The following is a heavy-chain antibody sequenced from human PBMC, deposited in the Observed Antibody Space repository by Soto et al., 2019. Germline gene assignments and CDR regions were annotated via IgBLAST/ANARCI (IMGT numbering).Heavy chain of an antibody. CDR1: GFTFSSYA. D-gene: IGHD6-19*01. Sequence: GGSLRLSCAASGFTFSSYAMSWVRQAPGKGLEWVSAISGSSGSTYYADSVKGRFTISRDNSKNTLYLQMNSLRAEDTAVYYCAKDQEKEGNSGWYQDYYYGMDVWGQGTTVTVSS. CDR2: ISGSSGST. J-gene: IGHJ6*02. CDR3: AKDQEKEGNSGWYQDYYYGMDV. V-gene: IGHV3-23*01.